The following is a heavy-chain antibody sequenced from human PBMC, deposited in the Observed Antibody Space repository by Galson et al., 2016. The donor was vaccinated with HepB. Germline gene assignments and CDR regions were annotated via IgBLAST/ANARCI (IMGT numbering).Heavy chain of an antibody. D-gene: IGHD3-3*01. Sequence: SETLSLTCAVNGESFSGYYWTWIRQSPGKGLEWIGEINHGGSTNYNPSLKSRVTISVDTSNKQFSLRLSSVTAADTAIYYCARGRGGDPRITVFGMTRFFDNWGQGTLVTVSS. CDR2: INHGGST. J-gene: IGHJ4*02. CDR3: ARGRGGDPRITVFGMTRFFDN. V-gene: IGHV4-34*01. CDR1: GESFSGYY.